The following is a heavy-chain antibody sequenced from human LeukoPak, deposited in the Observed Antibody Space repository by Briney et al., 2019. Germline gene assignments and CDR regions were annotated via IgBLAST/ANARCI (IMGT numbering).Heavy chain of an antibody. J-gene: IGHJ5*02. CDR3: ARDFPRKNCSGGSCYSDNWFDP. V-gene: IGHV4-39*07. CDR1: GFTFSSYS. CDR2: IYYSGST. D-gene: IGHD2-15*01. Sequence: GSLRLSCAASGFTFSSYSMNWVRQPPGKGLEWIGSIYYSGSTYYNPSLKSRVTISVDTSKNQFSLKLSSVTAADTAVYYCARDFPRKNCSGGSCYSDNWFDPWGQGTLVTVSS.